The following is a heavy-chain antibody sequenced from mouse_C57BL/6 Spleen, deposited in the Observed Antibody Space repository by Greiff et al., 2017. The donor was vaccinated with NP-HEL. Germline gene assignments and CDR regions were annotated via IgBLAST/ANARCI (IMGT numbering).Heavy chain of an antibody. V-gene: IGHV1-15*01. D-gene: IGHD2-1*01. CDR3: TRFRDGNAFAY. Sequence: QLQESGAELVRPGASVTLSCKASGYTFTDYELHWVKQTPVQGLEWIGAIDPETGGTAYNQKFKGKAILTADKSSSTAYMELRSLTSEDSAVYYCTRFRDGNAFAYWGQGTLVTVSA. J-gene: IGHJ3*01. CDR2: IDPETGGT. CDR1: GYTFTDYE.